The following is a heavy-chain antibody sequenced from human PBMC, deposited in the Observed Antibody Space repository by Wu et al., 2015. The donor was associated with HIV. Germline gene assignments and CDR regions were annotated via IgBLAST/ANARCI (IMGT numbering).Heavy chain of an antibody. CDR2: IIPIFGTA. J-gene: IGHJ6*03. CDR1: GGTFSSYA. Sequence: QVQLVQSGAEVKKPGSSVKVSCKASGGTFSSYAISWVRQAPGQGLEWMGGIIPIFGTANYAQKFQGRVTITADESTSTAYMELSSLRSEDTAVYYCAKVGDVAVAGANYYYYYMDVVGTKGPRSPSP. CDR3: AKVGDVAVAGANYYYYYMDV. D-gene: IGHD6-19*01. V-gene: IGHV1-69*12.